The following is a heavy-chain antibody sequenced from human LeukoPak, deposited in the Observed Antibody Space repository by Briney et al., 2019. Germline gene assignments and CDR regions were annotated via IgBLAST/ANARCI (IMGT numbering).Heavy chain of an antibody. V-gene: IGHV4-59*01. Sequence: SETLSLTCTVSGGSISGYYWTCIRQPPGKGLEWIGYIYHSGRTNYNPSLESRVTMSLDTSKTQFSLELSSVTAADTALYYCARRGVGPERFDYWGQGALVTVSS. CDR2: IYHSGRT. D-gene: IGHD3-3*01. CDR1: GGSISGYY. CDR3: ARRGVGPERFDY. J-gene: IGHJ4*02.